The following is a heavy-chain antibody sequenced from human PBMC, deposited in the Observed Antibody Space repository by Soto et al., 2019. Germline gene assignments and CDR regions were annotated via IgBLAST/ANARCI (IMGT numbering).Heavy chain of an antibody. Sequence: QVQLVQSGAEVKKPGASVKVSCKASGYTFTSYAMHWVRQAPGQRLEWMGWINAGNGNTKYSQKFQGRVTITRDTSASTAYMERSSLRSEDTAVYYCARAGVGYCSGGSCYNNWFDPWGQGTLVTVSS. CDR2: INAGNGNT. D-gene: IGHD2-15*01. CDR1: GYTFTSYA. CDR3: ARAGVGYCSGGSCYNNWFDP. J-gene: IGHJ5*02. V-gene: IGHV1-3*01.